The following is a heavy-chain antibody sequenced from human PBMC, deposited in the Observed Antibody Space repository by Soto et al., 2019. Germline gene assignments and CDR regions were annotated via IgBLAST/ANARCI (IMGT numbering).Heavy chain of an antibody. Sequence: GGSLRLSCAASGFTFSSYAMSWVRQAPGKGLEWVSGISGTGGSTYYADSVKGRFTISRDNSKNTLYLQMNSLRAEDTAVYYCAGGPGYSYGRGHYYYYMDVWGKGTTVTVSS. CDR2: ISGTGGST. D-gene: IGHD5-18*01. CDR1: GFTFSSYA. V-gene: IGHV3-23*01. J-gene: IGHJ6*03. CDR3: AGGPGYSYGRGHYYYYMDV.